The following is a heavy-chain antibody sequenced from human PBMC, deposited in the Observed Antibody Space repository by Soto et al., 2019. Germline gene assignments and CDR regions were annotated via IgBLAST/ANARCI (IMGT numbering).Heavy chain of an antibody. D-gene: IGHD3-22*01. CDR3: ARGSFIGITMIEFDY. CDR2: ISYDGSNK. Sequence: AGGSLRLSCAASGFTFSSYAMHWVRQAPGKGLEWVAVISYDGSNKYYADSVKGRFTISRDNSKNTLYLQMNSLRAEDTAVYYCARGSFIGITMIEFDYWGQGTLVTVSS. CDR1: GFTFSSYA. V-gene: IGHV3-30-3*01. J-gene: IGHJ4*02.